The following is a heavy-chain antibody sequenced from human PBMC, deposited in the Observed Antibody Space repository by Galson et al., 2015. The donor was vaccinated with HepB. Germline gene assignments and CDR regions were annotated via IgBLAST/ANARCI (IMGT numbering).Heavy chain of an antibody. CDR3: ARGAVAGFGDH. CDR1: GFTFSSYA. V-gene: IGHV3-30*04. Sequence: SLRLSCAASGFTFSSYAMHWVRQAPGKGLEWVAVISYDGSNKYYADSVKGRFTISRDNSKNTLYLQMNSLRAEDTAVYYCARGAVAGFGDHWGQGTLVTVSS. D-gene: IGHD3-10*01. CDR2: ISYDGSNK. J-gene: IGHJ4*02.